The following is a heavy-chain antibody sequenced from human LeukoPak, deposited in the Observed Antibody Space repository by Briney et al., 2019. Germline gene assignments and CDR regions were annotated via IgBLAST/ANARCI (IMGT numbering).Heavy chain of an antibody. Sequence: PSQTLSLTCTVSGGSISSGDYYWSWIRQPPGKGLEWIGYIYYSGSTYYNPSLKSRVTISVDTSKNQFSLKLSSVTAADTAVYYCARHIVGATMRIDYWGQGTLVTVSS. CDR3: ARHIVGATMRIDY. CDR2: IYYSGST. J-gene: IGHJ4*02. V-gene: IGHV4-30-4*01. CDR1: GGSISSGDYY. D-gene: IGHD1-26*01.